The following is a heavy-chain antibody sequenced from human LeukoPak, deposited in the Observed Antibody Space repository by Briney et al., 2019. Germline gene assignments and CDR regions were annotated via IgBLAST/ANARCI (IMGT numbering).Heavy chain of an antibody. V-gene: IGHV3-23*01. CDR2: IFDSGAPS. CDR1: GFTFGRHA. D-gene: IGHD3-16*01. J-gene: IGHJ3*02. CDR3: TKAVGGGRDAYDI. Sequence: PGGSLRLSCVASGFTFGRHAMNWVRQAPGKGLEWVSSIFDSGAPSYYADSVKGRFTISRDNSKNTLYVQMESLRAEDTAVYYCTKAVGGGRDAYDIWGQGTVVTVSS.